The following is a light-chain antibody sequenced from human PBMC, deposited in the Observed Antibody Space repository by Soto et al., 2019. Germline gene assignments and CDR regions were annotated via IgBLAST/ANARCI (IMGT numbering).Light chain of an antibody. Sequence: DIVLTQTPLSSPVTLGQPASISCRSSQSLVHRDGDTYLNWLQQRPGQPPRLLIYKVSNRFSGXPXXFSSSWAGTDFTLKISRVEAEDVGVYYCMQATQLRTFGHGTKVEIK. J-gene: IGKJ1*01. CDR3: MQATQLRT. V-gene: IGKV2-24*01. CDR1: QSLVHRDGDTY. CDR2: KVS.